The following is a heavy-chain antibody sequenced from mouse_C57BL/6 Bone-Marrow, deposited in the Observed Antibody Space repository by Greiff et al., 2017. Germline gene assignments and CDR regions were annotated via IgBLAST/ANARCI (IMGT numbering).Heavy chain of an antibody. CDR2: ISYDGSN. D-gene: IGHD6-2*01. Sequence: EVKLQESGPGLVKPSQSLSLTCSVTGYSITSGYYWNWIRQFPGNKLEWMGYISYDGSNNYNPSLKNRISFTRDTSKNQFFLKLNSVTTEDTATYYCARDSLWYFDVWGTGTTVTVAS. CDR1: GYSITSGYY. CDR3: ARDSLWYFDV. J-gene: IGHJ1*03. V-gene: IGHV3-6*01.